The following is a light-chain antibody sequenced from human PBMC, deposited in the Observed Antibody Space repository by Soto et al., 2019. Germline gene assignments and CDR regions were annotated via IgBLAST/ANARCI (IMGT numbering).Light chain of an antibody. Sequence: QSALTQPASVSGSTGQSITISCTGTSSDVGSYNLVPWYQQHPGKAPKLMIYEVSKRPSGVSNRFSGSKSGNTASLTISGLQAEDEADYYCCSYAGSSTYVFGTGTKVTVL. J-gene: IGLJ1*01. CDR3: CSYAGSSTYV. CDR1: SSDVGSYNL. CDR2: EVS. V-gene: IGLV2-23*02.